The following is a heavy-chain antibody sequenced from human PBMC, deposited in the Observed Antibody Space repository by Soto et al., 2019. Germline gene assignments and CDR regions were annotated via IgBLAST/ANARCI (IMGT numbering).Heavy chain of an antibody. D-gene: IGHD2-15*01. CDR1: GYPFTSYY. J-gene: IGHJ4*02. V-gene: IGHV1-46*01. CDR3: ARGSRGGNDY. CDR2: INPSGGST. Sequence: ASVKVSCKASGYPFTSYYMNWVRQAPGQGLEWMGIINPSGGSTSYAQKFQGRVTMTRDTSTSTVYMELSSPRSEDTAVYYGARGSRGGNDYWGQGTLVTVS.